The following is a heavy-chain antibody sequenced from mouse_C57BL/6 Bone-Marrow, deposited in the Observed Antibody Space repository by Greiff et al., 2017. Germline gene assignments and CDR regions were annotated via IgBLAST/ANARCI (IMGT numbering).Heavy chain of an antibody. V-gene: IGHV5-17*01. CDR2: ISSGSSTI. Sequence: EVKVVESGGGLVKPGGSLKLSCAASGFTFSDYGMHWVRQAPEKGLEWVAYISSGSSTIYYADTVKGRFTISRDNAKNTLFLQMTSLRSEDTAMYYCARSYDGYFLWYFDVWGTGTTVPVSS. J-gene: IGHJ1*03. D-gene: IGHD2-3*01. CDR1: GFTFSDYG. CDR3: ARSYDGYFLWYFDV.